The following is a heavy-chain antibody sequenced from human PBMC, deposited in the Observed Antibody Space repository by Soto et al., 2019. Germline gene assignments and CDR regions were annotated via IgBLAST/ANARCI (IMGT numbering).Heavy chain of an antibody. J-gene: IGHJ3*02. CDR1: GFTFSIYA. V-gene: IGHV3-23*01. Sequence: EVQLLESGGGLVQPGGSLRLSCAASGFTFSIYAMSFVRQTPGKGLEWVSGISGSGGNTYYAESVTGRFTISRDNSRNTVHLQMNSLRVDDTAVYYCAKDADVSGVFLDAFDIWGQGKMVTVSS. CDR3: AKDADVSGVFLDAFDI. CDR2: ISGSGGNT. D-gene: IGHD6-19*01.